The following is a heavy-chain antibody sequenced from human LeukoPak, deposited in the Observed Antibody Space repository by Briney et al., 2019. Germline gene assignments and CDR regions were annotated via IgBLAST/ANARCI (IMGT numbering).Heavy chain of an antibody. J-gene: IGHJ4*02. CDR3: ARQDGGNPFLPYYFDY. CDR2: IYYSGST. CDR1: GGSISSYY. V-gene: IGHV4-59*08. D-gene: IGHD4-23*01. Sequence: SETLSLTCTVSGGSISSYYWSWIRHPPGKGLEWIGYIYYSGSTNYNPSLKSRVTISVDTSKNQFSLKLSSVTAADTAVYYCARQDGGNPFLPYYFDYWGQGTLVTASS.